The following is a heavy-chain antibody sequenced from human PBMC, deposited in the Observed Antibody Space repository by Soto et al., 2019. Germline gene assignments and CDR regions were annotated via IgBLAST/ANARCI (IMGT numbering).Heavy chain of an antibody. Sequence: QVQLVQSGAEVKKPGSSVKVSCKASGGTFSSYTISWVRQAPGQGLEWMGRIIPIPGIANYAQKFRGRVTITSXXSXSXXYMELSSLRSEDTAVYYCARDLGVSVAGTDYARDVWGQGTTVTVSS. CDR3: ARDLGVSVAGTDYARDV. CDR2: IIPIPGIA. D-gene: IGHD6-19*01. J-gene: IGHJ6*02. CDR1: GGTFSSYT. V-gene: IGHV1-69*08.